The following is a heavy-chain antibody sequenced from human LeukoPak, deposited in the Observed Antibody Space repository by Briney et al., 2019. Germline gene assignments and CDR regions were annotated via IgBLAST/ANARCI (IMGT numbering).Heavy chain of an antibody. CDR3: ARLFARGGEISGSYFYY. CDR2: ISAYNGNT. CDR1: GYTFTSYG. Sequence: ASVKVSCKASGYTFTSYGISWVRQAPGRGLEWMGWISAYNGNTNYAQKLQGRVTMTTDTSTSTAYMELRSLRSDDTAVYYCARLFARGGEISGSYFYYWGQGTPVTVSS. V-gene: IGHV1-18*01. J-gene: IGHJ4*02. D-gene: IGHD1-26*01.